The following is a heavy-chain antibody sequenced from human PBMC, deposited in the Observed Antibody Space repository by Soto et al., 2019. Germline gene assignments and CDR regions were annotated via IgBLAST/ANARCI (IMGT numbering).Heavy chain of an antibody. V-gene: IGHV1-18*01. CDR1: GYTFTSYG. Sequence: QVQRVQSGAEVKKPGASVKVSCKASGYTFTSYGINWVRQAPGQGLEWMGWVNIYKGNTNYAQKLQGRVTMTTDTSTSTAYLELRSLRSDDTAVYYCARERGGYSYGDYWGQGTQVTVSS. J-gene: IGHJ4*02. CDR3: ARERGGYSYGDY. CDR2: VNIYKGNT. D-gene: IGHD5-18*01.